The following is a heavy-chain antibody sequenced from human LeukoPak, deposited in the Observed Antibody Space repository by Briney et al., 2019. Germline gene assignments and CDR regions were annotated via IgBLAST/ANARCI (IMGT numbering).Heavy chain of an antibody. CDR2: IYPGDSDT. CDR3: ARPVVGATTWFDP. Sequence: ESLKISCKGSGYSFNTYWIGWGRQMPGKGLEGMGIIYPGDSDTRYSPSFQGQVTISADKSISTAYLQWSSLKASDTAMYYCARPVVGATTWFDPWGQGTLVTVSS. J-gene: IGHJ5*02. V-gene: IGHV5-51*01. CDR1: GYSFNTYW. D-gene: IGHD1-26*01.